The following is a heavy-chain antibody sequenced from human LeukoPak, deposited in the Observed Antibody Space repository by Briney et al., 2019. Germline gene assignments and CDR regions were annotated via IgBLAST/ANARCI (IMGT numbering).Heavy chain of an antibody. CDR2: IYYSGST. Sequence: SETLSLTCTVSGGSVSSGSYYWSWIRQPPGKGLEWIGYIYYSGSTNYNPSLKSRVTISVDTSKNQFSLKLSSVTAADTAVYYCARRSGYSYGWGPYYFDYWGQGTLVTVSS. CDR1: GGSVSSGSYY. J-gene: IGHJ4*02. CDR3: ARRSGYSYGWGPYYFDY. V-gene: IGHV4-61*01. D-gene: IGHD5-18*01.